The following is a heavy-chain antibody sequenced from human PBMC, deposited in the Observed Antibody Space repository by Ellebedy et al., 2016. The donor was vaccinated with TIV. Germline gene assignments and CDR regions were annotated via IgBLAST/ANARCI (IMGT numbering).Heavy chain of an antibody. CDR3: ARDGIYYGSGSYYTLMFDP. J-gene: IGHJ5*02. Sequence: GGSLRLXCAASGFTFSNSDMNWVHQAPGKGLEWVSGVSWNGSRTHYADSVKGRFIISRDNAKNSLYLQMNSLRAEDTAVYYCARDGIYYGSGSYYTLMFDPWGQGTLVTVSS. V-gene: IGHV3-35*01. CDR1: GFTFSNSD. D-gene: IGHD3-10*01. CDR2: VSWNGSRT.